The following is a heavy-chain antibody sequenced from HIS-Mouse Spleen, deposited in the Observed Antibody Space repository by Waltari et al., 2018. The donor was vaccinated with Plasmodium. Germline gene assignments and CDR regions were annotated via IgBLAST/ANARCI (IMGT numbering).Heavy chain of an antibody. CDR3: AKDIRQWLAGDY. J-gene: IGHJ4*02. CDR2: ISWNIGSI. Sequence: EVQLVESGGGLVQPGRSLRLSCAASGFTFDDYAMHWVRQAPGKGLEWVSGISWNIGSIGYADSVKGRFTISRDNAKNSLYLQMNSLRAEDTALYYCAKDIRQWLAGDYWGQGTLVTVSS. V-gene: IGHV3-9*01. CDR1: GFTFDDYA. D-gene: IGHD6-19*01.